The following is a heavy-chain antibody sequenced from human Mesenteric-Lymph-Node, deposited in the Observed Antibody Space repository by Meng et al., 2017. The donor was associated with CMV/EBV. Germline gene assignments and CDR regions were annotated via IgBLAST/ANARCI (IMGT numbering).Heavy chain of an antibody. Sequence: CGVAGFTFDTSNMNWVRQAPGRGLEWISSITSSGSFIHYADSVKGRFTVSRDNAKNSLYLQLSSLRAEDTAVYYCARDSVTTDGILDYWGQGTLVTVSS. CDR3: ARDSVTTDGILDY. J-gene: IGHJ4*02. CDR2: ITSSGSFI. D-gene: IGHD1-1*01. V-gene: IGHV3-21*01. CDR1: GFTFDTSN.